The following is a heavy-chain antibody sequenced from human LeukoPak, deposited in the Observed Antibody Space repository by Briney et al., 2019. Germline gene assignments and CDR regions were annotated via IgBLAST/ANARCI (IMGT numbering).Heavy chain of an antibody. V-gene: IGHV1-18*01. Sequence: ASVKVSCKASGYTFTSYGISWVRQAPGQGLEWMGWISGYNGNTNYAQKLQGRVTMTTDTSTSTAYMELRSLRSDDTAVYYCARDHSAWLQLGVPTSHSEANKFDYWGQGTLVTVSS. CDR2: ISGYNGNT. J-gene: IGHJ4*02. D-gene: IGHD5-24*01. CDR3: ARDHSAWLQLGVPTSHSEANKFDY. CDR1: GYTFTSYG.